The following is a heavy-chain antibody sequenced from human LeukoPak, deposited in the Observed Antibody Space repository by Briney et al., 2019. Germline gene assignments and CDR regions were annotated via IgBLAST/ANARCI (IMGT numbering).Heavy chain of an antibody. CDR1: GFTFSHYA. Sequence: PGTSLRLSCAASGFTFSHYAMHWVRQAPGKGLEWVAVIWYDGSHDTYTDSVKGRFTASRDNFKNALHLQMNSLRVEDTAVYYCAKEGDYCSSSGCHKRGIDYWGQGTLVTVSS. D-gene: IGHD2-2*01. V-gene: IGHV3-33*06. CDR2: IWYDGSHD. CDR3: AKEGDYCSSSGCHKRGIDY. J-gene: IGHJ4*02.